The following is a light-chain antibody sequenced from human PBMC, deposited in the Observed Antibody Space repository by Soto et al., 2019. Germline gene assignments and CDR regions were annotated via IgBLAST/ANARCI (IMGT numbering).Light chain of an antibody. CDR1: SSDVGGYNY. CDR2: EVS. CDR3: SSYTSGSTWV. Sequence: QSALTQPASVSGSPGQSITISCTGTSSDVGGYNYVSWYQQHPGKAPKLMIYEVSNRPSGVSNRFSGSKSGNTASLTISGLQAEAEAEYYCSSYTSGSTWVFGGGTQVTVL. V-gene: IGLV2-14*01. J-gene: IGLJ3*02.